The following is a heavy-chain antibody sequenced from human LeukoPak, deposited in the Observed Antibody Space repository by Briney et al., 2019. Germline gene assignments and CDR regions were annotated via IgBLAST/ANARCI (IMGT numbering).Heavy chain of an antibody. Sequence: GGSLRLSCAASGFTFSSYAMPWVRQAPGKGLEWVAVISYDGGNKYYADSVKGRFTISRDNSKNTLYLQMNSLRAEDTAVYYCASGAYDSPGYWGQGTLVTVSS. D-gene: IGHD5-12*01. V-gene: IGHV3-30-3*01. CDR3: ASGAYDSPGY. CDR1: GFTFSSYA. J-gene: IGHJ4*02. CDR2: ISYDGGNK.